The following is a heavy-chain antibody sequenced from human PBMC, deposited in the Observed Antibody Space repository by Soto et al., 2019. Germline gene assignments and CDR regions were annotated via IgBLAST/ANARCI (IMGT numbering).Heavy chain of an antibody. CDR2: ISAYNGNT. CDR3: AREMKQWLIKYFDY. J-gene: IGHJ4*02. D-gene: IGHD6-19*01. CDR1: GYTFTSYG. Sequence: GASVKVSCKASGYTFTSYGISWVRQAPGQGLEWMGWISAYNGNTNYAQKLQGRVTMTTDTSTSTAYMELRSLRSDDTAVYYCAREMKQWLIKYFDYWGQGTLVTVSS. V-gene: IGHV1-18*01.